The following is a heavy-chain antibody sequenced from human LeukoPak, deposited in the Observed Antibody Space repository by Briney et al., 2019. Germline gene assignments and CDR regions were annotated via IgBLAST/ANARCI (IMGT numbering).Heavy chain of an antibody. Sequence: SETLSLTCAVYGGSFSGYYWSWIRQPPGKGLEDSGKSNHSGSTNYNPSLKSRVTISVDTSKNQFYLKLSSVTAADTAVYYCARDSGTTGEVKFDPWGQGTLVTVSS. J-gene: IGHJ5*02. D-gene: IGHD3-10*01. CDR3: ARDSGTTGEVKFDP. CDR2: SNHSGST. V-gene: IGHV4-34*01. CDR1: GGSFSGYY.